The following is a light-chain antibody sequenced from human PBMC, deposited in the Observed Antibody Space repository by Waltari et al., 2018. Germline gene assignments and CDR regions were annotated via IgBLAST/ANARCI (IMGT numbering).Light chain of an antibody. V-gene: IGKV3-20*01. CDR3: QNHERLPAV. J-gene: IGKJ1*01. Sequence: EIVLTQSPGTLSLSPGERATLSCRASQSISRFLAWYQQKPGQAPRLLIYAASNRATDIPDRFSGSGSGTDFSLTISRLEPEDFAVYFCQNHERLPAVFGQGTKVEIK. CDR1: QSISRF. CDR2: AAS.